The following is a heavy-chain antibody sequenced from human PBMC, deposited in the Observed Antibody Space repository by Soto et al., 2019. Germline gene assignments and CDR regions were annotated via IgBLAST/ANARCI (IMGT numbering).Heavy chain of an antibody. J-gene: IGHJ6*02. CDR3: AREGITIFGVVVFPVHYYGMDV. V-gene: IGHV1-18*04. D-gene: IGHD3-3*01. CDR1: GYTFTSYG. CDR2: ISAYNGNT. Sequence: ASVKVSCKASGYTFTSYGISWVRQAPGQGLEWMGWISAYNGNTNYAQKLQGRVTMTTDTSTSTAYMELRSLRSDDTAVYYCAREGITIFGVVVFPVHYYGMDVLCQGTSVSVSS.